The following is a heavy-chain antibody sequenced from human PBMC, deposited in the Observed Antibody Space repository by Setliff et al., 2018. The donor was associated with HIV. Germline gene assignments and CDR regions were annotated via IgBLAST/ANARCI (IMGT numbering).Heavy chain of an antibody. CDR1: GDTFTSYY. Sequence: GASVKVSCKASGDTFTSYYMHWVRRAPGQGLEWMGMISPSGASTKYAQRLQGRVTLTRDTSSSTVYVGLSSLRSDDTAVYYCAREAEQGERSSSWYFDYWGQGTLVTV. J-gene: IGHJ4*02. V-gene: IGHV1-46*01. CDR3: AREAEQGERSSSWYFDY. D-gene: IGHD6-6*01. CDR2: ISPSGAST.